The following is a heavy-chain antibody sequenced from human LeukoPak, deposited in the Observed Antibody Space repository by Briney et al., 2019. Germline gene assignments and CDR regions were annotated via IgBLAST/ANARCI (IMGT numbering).Heavy chain of an antibody. Sequence: PSETLSLTCSVSGGSISTYYWSWIRQPPGKGLEWIAFIYYNGYTNYNPSLKSRAFISLDTSKNLCSLRLTSVTAADTAVYYCARHAIYSGGYSYWFDPWGLGTLVTVSS. D-gene: IGHD1-26*01. V-gene: IGHV4-59*08. J-gene: IGHJ5*02. CDR3: ARHAIYSGGYSYWFDP. CDR2: IYYNGYT. CDR1: GGSISTYY.